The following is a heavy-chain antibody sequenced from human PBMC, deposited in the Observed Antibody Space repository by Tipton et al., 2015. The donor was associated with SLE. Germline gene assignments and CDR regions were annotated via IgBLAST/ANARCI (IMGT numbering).Heavy chain of an antibody. D-gene: IGHD1-26*01. CDR1: GGSFSGYY. J-gene: IGHJ3*02. Sequence: GLVKPSETLSLTCAVYGGSFSGYYWSWIRQPPGKGLEWIGSIYYSGSTYYNPSLKSRVTISVDTSKNQFSLKLSSVTAADTAVYYCARVIQWELSLDAFDIWGQGTMVTVSS. CDR2: IYYSGST. V-gene: IGHV4-34*01. CDR3: ARVIQWELSLDAFDI.